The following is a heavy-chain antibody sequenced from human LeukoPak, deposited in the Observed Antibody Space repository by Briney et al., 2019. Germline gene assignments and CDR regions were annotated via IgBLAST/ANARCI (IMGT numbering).Heavy chain of an antibody. D-gene: IGHD5-24*01. J-gene: IGHJ5*02. Sequence: AETLSLTCTVSGGPNSYYYWSWIRQPPARAREGIGYISHSGSTDYNPSLKSRVTLSEDKSTNQFSLKVRSVTAADTALYYCARGKETFDPWGEGALVTVSS. CDR3: ARGKETFDP. CDR2: ISHSGST. CDR1: GGPNSYYY. V-gene: IGHV4-59*01.